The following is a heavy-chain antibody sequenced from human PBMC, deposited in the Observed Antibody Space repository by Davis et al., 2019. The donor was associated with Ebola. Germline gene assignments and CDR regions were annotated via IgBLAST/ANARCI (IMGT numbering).Heavy chain of an antibody. CDR3: ARGEGLEYSSSGGGMDV. D-gene: IGHD6-6*01. J-gene: IGHJ6*02. CDR1: GYTFTSYY. V-gene: IGHV1-46*01. Sequence: ASVKVSCKASGYTFTSYYMHWVRQAPGQGLEWMGIINPSGGSTSYAQKFQGRVTMTRDTSTSTVYMELSSLRSEDTAVYYCARGEGLEYSSSGGGMDVWGQGTTVTVSS. CDR2: INPSGGST.